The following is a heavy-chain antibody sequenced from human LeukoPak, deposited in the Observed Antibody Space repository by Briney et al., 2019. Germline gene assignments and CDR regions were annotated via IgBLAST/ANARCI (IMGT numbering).Heavy chain of an antibody. V-gene: IGHV4-34*01. CDR2: INHSGST. CDR3: ARGHFRSYYYDSSGYSQRSYGMDV. D-gene: IGHD3-22*01. J-gene: IGHJ6*02. Sequence: GSLRLSCAASGFTFSSYAMSWVRQPPGKGLEWIGEINHSGSTNYNPSLKSRVTISVDTSKNQFSLKLSSVTAADTAVYYCARGHFRSYYYDSSGYSQRSYGMDVWGQGTTVTVSS. CDR1: GFTFSSYA.